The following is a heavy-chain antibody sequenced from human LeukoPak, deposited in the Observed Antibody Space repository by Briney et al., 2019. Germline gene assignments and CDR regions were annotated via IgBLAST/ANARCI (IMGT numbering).Heavy chain of an antibody. CDR3: ASLPRDYYDSSGYYPYYFDY. CDR2: IYHSGST. D-gene: IGHD3-22*01. V-gene: IGHV4-38-2*02. J-gene: IGHJ4*02. Sequence: SETLSLTCTVSGYSISSGYYWGWIRQPPGKGLEWIGSIYHSGSTYYNPSLKSRVTISVDTSKNQFSLKLSSVTAADTAVYYCASLPRDYYDSSGYYPYYFDYWGQGTLVTVSS. CDR1: GYSISSGYY.